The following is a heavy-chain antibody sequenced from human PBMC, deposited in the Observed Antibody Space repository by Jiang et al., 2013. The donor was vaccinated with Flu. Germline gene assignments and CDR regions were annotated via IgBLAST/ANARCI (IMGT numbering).Heavy chain of an antibody. CDR3: AMPGSGFFDY. J-gene: IGHJ4*02. CDR1: GYTFTKSY. CDR2: XNPSGNRT. D-gene: IGHD3-10*01. Sequence: VKVSCKASGYTFTKSYMHWVRQAPGQGLEWLGIXNPSGNRTTYAQKFQGRVTMTRDTSTSTVYMELSSLRSEDTAIYYCAMPGSGFFDYWGRGTLVTVSS. V-gene: IGHV1-46*03.